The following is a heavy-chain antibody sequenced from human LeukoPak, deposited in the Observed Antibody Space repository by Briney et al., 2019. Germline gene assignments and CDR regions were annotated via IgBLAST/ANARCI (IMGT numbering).Heavy chain of an antibody. CDR1: GYTFTSYG. V-gene: IGHV1-18*01. D-gene: IGHD1-26*01. Sequence: GASVKVSCKASGYTFTSYGISWVRQAPGQGLEWMGWISAYNGNTNYAQKLQGRVTMTTDTSTSTAYMELRSLRSDDTAVYYCARSAPSGSYYLGRDYYMDVWGKGTTVTVSS. CDR2: ISAYNGNT. CDR3: ARSAPSGSYYLGRDYYMDV. J-gene: IGHJ6*03.